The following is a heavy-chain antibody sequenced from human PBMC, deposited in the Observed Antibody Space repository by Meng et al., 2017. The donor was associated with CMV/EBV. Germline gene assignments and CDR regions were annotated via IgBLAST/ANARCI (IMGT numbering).Heavy chain of an antibody. D-gene: IGHD3-10*02. J-gene: IGHJ5*02. CDR2: IYYSGST. V-gene: IGHV4-59*12. CDR1: GGSISSYY. Sequence: SETLSLTCTVSGGSISSYYWSWIRQPPGKGLEWIGYIYYSGSTNYNPSLKSRVTISVDTSKNQFSLKLSSVTAADTAVYYCARGITTLGWFDPWGQGTLATVSS. CDR3: ARGITTLGWFDP.